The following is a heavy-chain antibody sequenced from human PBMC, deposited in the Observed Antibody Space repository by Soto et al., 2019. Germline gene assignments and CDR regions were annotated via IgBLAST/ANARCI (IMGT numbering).Heavy chain of an antibody. Sequence: PSETLSLTCTGSGAALSSGGYFYTWVRQPPGKGLEWLGYIYYSGGTNYNPSLKSRVTISLDKSKSQFSLRLISVTAADTAVYYCTREQSDDNYFDPWGQATLVTVSS. D-gene: IGHD6-19*01. J-gene: IGHJ5*02. CDR3: TREQSDDNYFDP. V-gene: IGHV4-61*08. CDR2: IYYSGGT. CDR1: GAALSSGGYF.